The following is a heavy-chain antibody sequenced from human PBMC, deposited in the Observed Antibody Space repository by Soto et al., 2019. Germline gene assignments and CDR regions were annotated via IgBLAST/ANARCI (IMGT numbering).Heavy chain of an antibody. CDR2: INAGNGNT. CDR3: ARDCGGDCYADDY. D-gene: IGHD2-21*02. J-gene: IGHJ4*02. V-gene: IGHV1-3*01. CDR1: GYTFTSYA. Sequence: QVQLVQSGAEVKKPGASVKVSCKASGYTFTSYAMHWVRQAPGQRLEWMGWINAGNGNTKYSQKFQGRVTITRDTSASTAYMELSSLRSEDMAVYYCARDCGGDCYADDYWGQGTLVTVSS.